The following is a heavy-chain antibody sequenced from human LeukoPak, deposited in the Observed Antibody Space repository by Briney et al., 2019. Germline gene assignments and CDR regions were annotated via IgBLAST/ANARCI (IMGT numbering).Heavy chain of an antibody. Sequence: GGSLRLSCAASGFPFSSYSMNWVRQAPGKGLEWVSSISSSSSYIYYADSVKGRFTISRDNAKNSLYLQMNSLRAEDTAVYYCARDLTLGYSQGDAFDIWGQGTMVTVSS. CDR2: ISSSSSYI. CDR3: ARDLTLGYSQGDAFDI. D-gene: IGHD5-18*01. V-gene: IGHV3-21*01. CDR1: GFPFSSYS. J-gene: IGHJ3*02.